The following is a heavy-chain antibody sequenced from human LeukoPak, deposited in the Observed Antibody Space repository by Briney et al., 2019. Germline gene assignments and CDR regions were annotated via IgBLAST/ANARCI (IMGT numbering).Heavy chain of an antibody. D-gene: IGHD1-7*01. J-gene: IGHJ6*03. CDR3: GRTRFSNIGVELRDYYYYYMDV. CDR1: GGTFSNYA. V-gene: IGHV1-69*13. CDR2: IIPFIDTA. Sequence: SVKVSCKASGGTFSNYAISWVRQAPGQGLEWMGGIIPFIDTANYAQKLQGKVTITADESTSTAYMELSSLRSEDTAVYYCGRTRFSNIGVELRDYYYYYMDVWGKGTTVTVSS.